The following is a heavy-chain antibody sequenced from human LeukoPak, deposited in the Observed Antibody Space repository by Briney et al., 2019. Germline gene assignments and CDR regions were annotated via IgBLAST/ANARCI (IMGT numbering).Heavy chain of an antibody. D-gene: IGHD3-22*01. J-gene: IGHJ6*03. CDR2: ISSLSGTV. CDR1: GFTFSSYS. V-gene: IGHV3-48*01. CDR3: ARDINSSGWYYYYYMDV. Sequence: GGSLRLSCVGSGFTFSSYSMNWVRQAPGEGLEWVSYISSLSGTVYYADSVKGRFTISRDNAKNSLYLQMDSLRAEDTAVYYCARDINSSGWYYYYYMDVWGKGTTVTVSS.